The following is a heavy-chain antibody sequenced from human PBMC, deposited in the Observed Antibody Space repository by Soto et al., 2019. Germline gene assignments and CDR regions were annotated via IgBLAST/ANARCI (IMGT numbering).Heavy chain of an antibody. V-gene: IGHV1-18*01. D-gene: IGHD2-2*01. CDR3: ARDDVRAEYCSSTSCALAYYY. CDR1: GYTFTSYG. J-gene: IGHJ4*02. CDR2: ISAYNGNT. Sequence: ASVKVSCKASGYTFTSYGISWVRQAPGQGLEWMGWISAYNGNTNYAQRLQGRVTMTTDTSTSTAYMELRSLRSDDTAVYYCARDDVRAEYCSSTSCALAYYYWGQGTLVTVSS.